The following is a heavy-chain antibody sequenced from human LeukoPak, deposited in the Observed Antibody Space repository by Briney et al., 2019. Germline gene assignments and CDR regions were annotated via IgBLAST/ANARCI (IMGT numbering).Heavy chain of an antibody. D-gene: IGHD3-10*01. Sequence: GGSLRLSCAASGFTVSSNYMSWVRQAPGRGLEWVSIIYSGGSTYYADSVKGRFTISRDNSKNTLYLQMNSLRAEDTAVYYCASDSGSYRTPYYYMDVWGKGTTVTVSS. CDR1: GFTVSSNY. J-gene: IGHJ6*03. V-gene: IGHV3-53*01. CDR3: ASDSGSYRTPYYYMDV. CDR2: IYSGGST.